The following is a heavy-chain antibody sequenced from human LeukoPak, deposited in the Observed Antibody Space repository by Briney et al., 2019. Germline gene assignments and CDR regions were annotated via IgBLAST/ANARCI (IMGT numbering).Heavy chain of an antibody. CDR3: AKELLMRFDF. V-gene: IGHV3-30*02. D-gene: IGHD3-16*01. CDR2: VRYGDRKK. J-gene: IGHJ4*02. Sequence: GVYLRLYCAGYGFTISSYGMQWHRPGQGQELVGVTFVRYGDRKKGYTDSVRGRFTISRDNAKNSLYLQMNRLRAEDAYVYYCAKELLMRFDFWVQGALVSVSS. CDR1: GFTISSYG.